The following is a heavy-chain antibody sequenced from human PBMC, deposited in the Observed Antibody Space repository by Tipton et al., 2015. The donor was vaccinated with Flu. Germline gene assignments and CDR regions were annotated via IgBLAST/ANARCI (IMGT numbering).Heavy chain of an antibody. D-gene: IGHD3-16*01. Sequence: TLSLTCSVSGGSIESYYGSWIRQSPGKGLEWIGNIYYSGTTNYTPSLKSRLTLSIDTSKNQFYLKLTSVTAADTAVYYCARHWGFFDGAPGGFDVWGPGAMVTISS. V-gene: IGHV4-59*08. CDR3: ARHWGFFDGAPGGFDV. CDR1: GGSIESYY. CDR2: IYYSGTT. J-gene: IGHJ3*01.